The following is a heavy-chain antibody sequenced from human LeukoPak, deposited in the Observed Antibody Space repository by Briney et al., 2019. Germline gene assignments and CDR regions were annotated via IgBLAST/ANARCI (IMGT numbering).Heavy chain of an antibody. CDR2: VSGSGGTT. CDR3: ATSAGWYNYFVMAV. D-gene: IGHD2-15*01. CDR1: GFTFSSSA. J-gene: IGHJ6*02. Sequence: GGSLRLSCAASGFTFSSSAMNWVRQAPGKGLEWVSTVSGSGGTTHYAESVKGRFTISRNNSKSTLYLQMNSLRAEDTALYYCATSAGWYNYFVMAVWGQGTTVTVSS. V-gene: IGHV3-23*01.